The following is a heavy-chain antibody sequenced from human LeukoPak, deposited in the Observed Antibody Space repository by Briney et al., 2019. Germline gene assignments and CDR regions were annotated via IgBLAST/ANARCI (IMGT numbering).Heavy chain of an antibody. D-gene: IGHD4/OR15-4a*01. CDR3: ARRAGAYSHPYDY. V-gene: IGHV3-53*01. Sequence: GGSLRLSCAASGFTFSNYWMHWVRQAPGKGLVWVSFIYSDNTHYSDSVKGRFTISRDNSKNTLYLQMNSLGAEDTAVYYCARRAGAYSHPYDYWGQGTLVTVSS. CDR1: GFTFSNYW. J-gene: IGHJ4*02. CDR2: IYSDNT.